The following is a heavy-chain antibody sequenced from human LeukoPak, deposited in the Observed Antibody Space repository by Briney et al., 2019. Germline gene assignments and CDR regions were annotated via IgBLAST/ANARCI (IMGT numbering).Heavy chain of an antibody. J-gene: IGHJ4*02. CDR2: IKQDGSEK. D-gene: IGHD3-22*01. Sequence: PGGSLRFSCAASGFTFSSYWMSWVRQAPGKGLEWVANIKQDGSEKYYVDSVKGRFTISRDNAKNSLYLQMNSLRAEDTAVYYCARGVRRYYYDSSGYSHLYFDYWGQGTLVTVSS. CDR1: GFTFSSYW. CDR3: ARGVRRYYYDSSGYSHLYFDY. V-gene: IGHV3-7*01.